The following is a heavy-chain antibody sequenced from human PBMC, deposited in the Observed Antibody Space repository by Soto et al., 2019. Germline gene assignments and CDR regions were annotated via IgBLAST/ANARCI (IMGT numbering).Heavy chain of an antibody. V-gene: IGHV3-30-3*01. CDR1: GFTFSSYA. Sequence: GGSLRLSCAASGFTFSSYAMHWVRQAPGKGLEWVAVISYDGSNKYYADSVKGRFIISRDNSKNTLYLQMNSLRAEDTAVYYCARDEGDYDFWSGQSLYGMDVWGQGTTVTVSS. D-gene: IGHD3-3*01. CDR3: ARDEGDYDFWSGQSLYGMDV. CDR2: ISYDGSNK. J-gene: IGHJ6*02.